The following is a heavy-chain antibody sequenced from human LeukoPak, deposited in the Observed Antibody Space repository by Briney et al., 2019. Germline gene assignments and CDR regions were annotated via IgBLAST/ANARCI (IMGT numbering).Heavy chain of an antibody. V-gene: IGHV1-18*04. CDR2: ISAYNGNT. CDR1: GYTFTSYG. J-gene: IGHJ4*02. CDR3: ARAAWGYSGYDSDY. D-gene: IGHD5-12*01. Sequence: ASVKVSCKASGYTFTSYGISWVRQAPGQGLEWMGWISAYNGNTNYAQKLQGRVTMTTDTSTSTAYMELRSLRSDDTAVYHCARAAWGYSGYDSDYWGQGTLVTVSS.